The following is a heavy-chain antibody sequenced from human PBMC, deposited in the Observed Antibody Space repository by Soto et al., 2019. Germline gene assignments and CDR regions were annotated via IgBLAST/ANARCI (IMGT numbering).Heavy chain of an antibody. CDR3: ARGLDYGDYVFDY. J-gene: IGHJ4*02. Sequence: SETLSLTCTVSGGSISSYYWSWIRQPPGKGLEWIGYIYYSGSTNYNPSPKSRVTISVDTSKNQFSLKLSPVTAADTAVYYCARGLDYGDYVFDYWGQGTLVTVSS. CDR1: GGSISSYY. V-gene: IGHV4-59*01. CDR2: IYYSGST. D-gene: IGHD4-17*01.